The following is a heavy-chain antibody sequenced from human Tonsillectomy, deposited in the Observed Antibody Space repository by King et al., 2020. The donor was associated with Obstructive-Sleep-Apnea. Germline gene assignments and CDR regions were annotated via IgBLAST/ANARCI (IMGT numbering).Heavy chain of an antibody. Sequence: QLQESGPGLVKPSETLSLTCTVSGGSISSYYWSWIRQPPGKGLEGIGYIYYSGSTNYNPSLKSRVTISVDTSKNQFSLKLSSVTAAATAVYYCARLQDYYDSSGPTFDYWGQGTLVTVSS. J-gene: IGHJ4*02. D-gene: IGHD3-22*01. V-gene: IGHV4-59*01. CDR1: GGSISSYY. CDR2: IYYSGST. CDR3: ARLQDYYDSSGPTFDY.